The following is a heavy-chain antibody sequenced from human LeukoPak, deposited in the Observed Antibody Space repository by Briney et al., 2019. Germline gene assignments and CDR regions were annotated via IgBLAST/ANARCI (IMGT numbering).Heavy chain of an antibody. J-gene: IGHJ4*02. Sequence: GGSLRLSCAASGFTFSTYAMSWVRQAPGKGLEWVSAISGSGGNTYYADSVKGRFTISRDNSKNTLYLQMNSLRAEDTAVYYCAKARDVRVVVSLFDYWGQGTPVTVSS. D-gene: IGHD2-21*01. V-gene: IGHV3-23*01. CDR2: ISGSGGNT. CDR1: GFTFSTYA. CDR3: AKARDVRVVVSLFDY.